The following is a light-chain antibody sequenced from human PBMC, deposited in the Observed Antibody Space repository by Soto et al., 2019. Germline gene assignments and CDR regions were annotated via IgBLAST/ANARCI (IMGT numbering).Light chain of an antibody. CDR2: EVN. Sequence: QSALTQPPSASGSPGQSVTISCTGTSSDVGNSNYVSWYQQHPGKAPKLMIYEVNKRPSGVPDRFSGSKSGNTASLTVSGLQLEDEADYYCSSSAGSNNLVFGGGPKVTVL. V-gene: IGLV2-8*01. J-gene: IGLJ2*01. CDR3: SSSAGSNNLV. CDR1: SSDVGNSNY.